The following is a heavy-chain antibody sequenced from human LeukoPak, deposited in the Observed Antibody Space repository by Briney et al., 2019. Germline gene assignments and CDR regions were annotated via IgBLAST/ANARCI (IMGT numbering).Heavy chain of an antibody. CDR2: IGSSGGTI. D-gene: IGHD3-10*01. V-gene: IGHV3-48*03. Sequence: GGSLRLSCAASGFTFSSYEMNWVRQAPGKGLEWVSHIGSSGGTIYYADSVKGRFTISRDNSMNTLYLQINSLGPEDTAVYYCAEDRYGSGNNYLDAWGQGTLVTVSS. CDR1: GFTFSSYE. J-gene: IGHJ4*02. CDR3: AEDRYGSGNNYLDA.